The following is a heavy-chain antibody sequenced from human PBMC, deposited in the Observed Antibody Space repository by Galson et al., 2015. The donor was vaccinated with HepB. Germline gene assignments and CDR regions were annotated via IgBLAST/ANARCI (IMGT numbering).Heavy chain of an antibody. J-gene: IGHJ4*02. D-gene: IGHD6-13*01. V-gene: IGHV4-59*08. CDR1: GGSISSYY. Sequence: QVQLQESGPGLVKPSETLSLTCTVSGGSISSYYWSWIRQPPGKGLEWIGYIYYSGSTNYNPSLKSRVAISVDTSKNQFSLKLSSVTAADTAVYYCARHWRSSSWYYFDYWGQGTLVTVSS. CDR2: IYYSGST. CDR3: ARHWRSSSWYYFDY.